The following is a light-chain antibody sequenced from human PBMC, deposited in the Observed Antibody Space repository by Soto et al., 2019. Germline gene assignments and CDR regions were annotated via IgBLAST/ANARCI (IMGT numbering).Light chain of an antibody. CDR2: LTS. CDR1: QSISTY. J-gene: IGKJ1*01. V-gene: IGKV1-39*01. CDR3: QQYNSYS. Sequence: DIQMTQSPSSLSASGGDRVTITCRASQSISTYLNWFQQKPGRAPKLLIYLTSTLQSGVPSRFSGSGSGTDFTLTISSLQPDDFATYYCQQYNSYSFGQGTKVDIK.